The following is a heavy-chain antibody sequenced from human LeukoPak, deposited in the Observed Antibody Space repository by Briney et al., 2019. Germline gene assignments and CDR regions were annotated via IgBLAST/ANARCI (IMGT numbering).Heavy chain of an antibody. CDR3: ARANFIGSSGGYYMDV. J-gene: IGHJ6*03. CDR1: GYTFTSYG. CDR2: ISTYNGNT. Sequence: ASVKVSCKASGYTFTSYGISWVRQAPGQGLEWMGWISTYNGNTKYAQKLQGRVTMTTDTSTSTAYMELRSLRSEDTAVYYCARANFIGSSGGYYMDVWGKGTTVTVSS. D-gene: IGHD6-6*01. V-gene: IGHV1-18*01.